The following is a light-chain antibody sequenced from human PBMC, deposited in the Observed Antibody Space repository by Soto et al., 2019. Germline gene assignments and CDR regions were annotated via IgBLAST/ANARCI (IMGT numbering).Light chain of an antibody. Sequence: QSALTQPRSVSGPPGQSVTISCTGTSSDVGGYNYVSWYQQHPGKAPKLMIYDVSKRPSGVPDRFSGSKSGNTASLTISGLQAEDEADYYCCSYAGSYTFAVFGGGTKVTVL. J-gene: IGLJ2*01. CDR2: DVS. CDR1: SSDVGGYNY. CDR3: CSYAGSYTFAV. V-gene: IGLV2-11*01.